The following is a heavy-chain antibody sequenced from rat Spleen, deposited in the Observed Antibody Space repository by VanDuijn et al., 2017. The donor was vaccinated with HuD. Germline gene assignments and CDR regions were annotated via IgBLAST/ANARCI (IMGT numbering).Heavy chain of an antibody. CDR3: AKDITMYTTDYYPYYCARHLREASGVMDV. J-gene: IGHJ4*01. V-gene: IGHV5-20*01. CDR1: GFTFSDYY. Sequence: EVQLVESDGGLVQPGRSLKLSCAASGFTFSDYYMAWVRQAPTQGLEWVATIRSDGGWNFYRDSGKGRFPISRDNAKNTLYLQMDSLRSEDTATYYCAKDITMYTTDYYPYYCARHLREASGVMDVWGQGASVTVSS. D-gene: IGHD1-6*01. CDR2: IRSDGGWN.